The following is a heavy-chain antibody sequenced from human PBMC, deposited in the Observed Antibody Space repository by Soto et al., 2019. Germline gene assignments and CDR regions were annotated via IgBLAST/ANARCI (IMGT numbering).Heavy chain of an antibody. CDR2: ISSTSNTI. V-gene: IGHV3-48*01. Sequence: PGGSLRLSCEASGFTFSSYSMNWVRQAPGKGLEWLSFISSTSNTIYYADSVKGRSTISRDNAKNSLYLQMNSLRAEDTAVYCCASLEPYSSDLAYWGQGTLVTVSS. J-gene: IGHJ4*02. CDR1: GFTFSSYS. D-gene: IGHD6-19*01. CDR3: ASLEPYSSDLAY.